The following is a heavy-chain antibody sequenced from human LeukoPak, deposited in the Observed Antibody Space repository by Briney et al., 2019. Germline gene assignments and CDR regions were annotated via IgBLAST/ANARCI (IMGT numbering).Heavy chain of an antibody. J-gene: IGHJ4*02. CDR1: GGSISTYY. CDR3: ARVSPSSSWYGYFDY. D-gene: IGHD6-13*01. CDR2: IYYSGST. V-gene: IGHV4-59*01. Sequence: SETLSLTCIVSGGSISTYYWSWIRQPPGKGLEWIGYIYYSGSTNYNPSLKSRVTISVDTSKNQFSLKLSSVTAADTAVYYCARVSPSSSWYGYFDYWGQGTLVTVSS.